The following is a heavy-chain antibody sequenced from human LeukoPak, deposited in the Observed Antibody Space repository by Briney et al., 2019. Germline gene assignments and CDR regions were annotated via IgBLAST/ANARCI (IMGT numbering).Heavy chain of an antibody. CDR1: GFTFSSYA. V-gene: IGHV3-30-3*01. Sequence: GGSLRLSCAASGFTFSSYAMHWVRQAPGKGLEWVAVISYDGSNKYYADSVKGRFTISRDNSKNTLYLQMNSLRAEDTAVYYCARDRVVVTARDYYYYYGMDVWGQGTTVTVSS. CDR3: ARDRVVVTARDYYYYYGMDV. D-gene: IGHD2-21*02. J-gene: IGHJ6*02. CDR2: ISYDGSNK.